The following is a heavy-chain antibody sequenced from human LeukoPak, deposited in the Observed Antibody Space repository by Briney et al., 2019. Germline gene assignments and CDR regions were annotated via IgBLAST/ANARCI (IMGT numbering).Heavy chain of an antibody. D-gene: IGHD6-13*01. V-gene: IGHV5-51*01. CDR2: IYPGDSDT. J-gene: IGHJ4*02. CDR1: GXSFTNYC. Sequence: GESLKISFKGSGXSFTNYCIAWVRQMPGKGLEWMGVIYPGDSDTRYSASFQGQVTISADKSITTAYLQWSSLKASDTAMYYCARQGGGSTWYTYWGPGTLVTVSS. CDR3: ARQGGGSTWYTY.